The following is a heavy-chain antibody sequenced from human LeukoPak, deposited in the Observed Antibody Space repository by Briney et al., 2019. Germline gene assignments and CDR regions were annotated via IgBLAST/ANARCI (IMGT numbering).Heavy chain of an antibody. J-gene: IGHJ4*02. CDR1: GFTFSSYS. CDR2: ISSSSSTI. Sequence: PGGSLRLSCAASGFTFSSYSMNWVRQAPGKGLEWVSYISSSSSTIYYADSVKGRFTISRDNAKNSLYLQMNSLRAEDTAVYYCTRDPADLAPRGAYYFDYWGQGTLVTVSS. V-gene: IGHV3-48*01. D-gene: IGHD2-15*01. CDR3: TRDPADLAPRGAYYFDY.